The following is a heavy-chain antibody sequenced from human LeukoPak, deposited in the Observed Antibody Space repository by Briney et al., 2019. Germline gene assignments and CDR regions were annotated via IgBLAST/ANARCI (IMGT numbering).Heavy chain of an antibody. J-gene: IGHJ4*02. CDR2: ISGSGGST. V-gene: IGHV3-23*01. D-gene: IGHD1-1*01. CDR3: ATAWNGWYFDY. Sequence: PGGSLRLSCAASGFTLSSYAMSWVRQAPGRGLEWVSGISGSGGSTYYADPVRGRFTISRDNFQNTLYLQMNSLRAEDTAVYYCATAWNGWYFDYWGQGTLVTVSS. CDR1: GFTLSSYA.